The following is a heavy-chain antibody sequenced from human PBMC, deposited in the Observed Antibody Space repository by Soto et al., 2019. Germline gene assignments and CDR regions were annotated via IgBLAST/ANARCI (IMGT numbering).Heavy chain of an antibody. Sequence: GGSLRLSCAASGFTFSSYSMNWVRQAPGKGLEWVSYISTSSSTIYYADSVKGRFTISRDNAKNSLYLQMNSLSDEDTAVYYSARGTYGSGSYSPFDYWGQGALVTVSS. CDR1: GFTFSSYS. CDR2: ISTSSSTI. V-gene: IGHV3-48*02. CDR3: ARGTYGSGSYSPFDY. D-gene: IGHD3-10*01. J-gene: IGHJ4*02.